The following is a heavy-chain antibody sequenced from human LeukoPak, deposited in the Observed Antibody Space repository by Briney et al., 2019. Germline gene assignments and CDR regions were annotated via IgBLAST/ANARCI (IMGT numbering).Heavy chain of an antibody. CDR2: IYHSVTT. CDR3: ARDGVGAHYYTLDY. V-gene: IGHV4-38-2*02. CDR1: GNSISNGYD. Sequence: EASEPLSLTCTVSGNSISNGYDWGWVREPPGTGLGWIGSIYHSVTTYYNPSLKSRVTMSVDKAKHQVSVKLISVTAADTAVYYCARDGVGAHYYTLDYGGEGTLVTVSS. D-gene: IGHD3-22*01. J-gene: IGHJ4*02.